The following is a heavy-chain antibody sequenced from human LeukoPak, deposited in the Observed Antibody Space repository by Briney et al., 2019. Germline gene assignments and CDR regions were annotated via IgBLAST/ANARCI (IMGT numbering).Heavy chain of an antibody. CDR3: ARASSSGRRFDY. D-gene: IGHD3-22*01. CDR1: GYTFTSYY. CDR2: INPSGGSTT. J-gene: IGHJ4*02. Sequence: ASVKVSCKASGYTFTSYYMHWVRQAPGQGVEWMGIINPSGGSTTSYAQKFQGRVTMTRDTSTSTVDMELNSLTSEDTAVYYCARASSSGRRFDYWGQGTLVTVSS. V-gene: IGHV1-46*01.